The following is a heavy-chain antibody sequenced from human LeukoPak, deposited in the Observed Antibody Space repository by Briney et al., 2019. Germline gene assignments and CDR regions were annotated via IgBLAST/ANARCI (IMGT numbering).Heavy chain of an antibody. CDR1: GYSFTSYW. D-gene: IGHD4-17*01. CDR3: ARPHYGDYAHRSDAFDI. CDR2: IYPGDSDT. J-gene: IGHJ3*02. V-gene: IGHV5-51*01. Sequence: GESLKISCEGSGYSFTSYWIGWVRQMPGKGLEWMGIIYPGDSDTRYSPSFQGQVTISADKSISTAYLQWSSLKASDTAMYYCARPHYGDYAHRSDAFDIWGQGTMVTVSS.